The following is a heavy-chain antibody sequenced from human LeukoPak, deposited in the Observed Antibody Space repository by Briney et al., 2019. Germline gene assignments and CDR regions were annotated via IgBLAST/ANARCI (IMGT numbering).Heavy chain of an antibody. D-gene: IGHD3-22*01. Sequence: GGSLRLSCAASGFTFSSYWMSWVRQAPGKGLEWVANIKQDGSEKYYVDSVKGRFTISRDNAKNSLYLQMNSLRAEDTAVHYCARASWDSSGYDAFDIWGQGTMVTVSS. V-gene: IGHV3-7*01. CDR3: ARASWDSSGYDAFDI. CDR2: IKQDGSEK. CDR1: GFTFSSYW. J-gene: IGHJ3*02.